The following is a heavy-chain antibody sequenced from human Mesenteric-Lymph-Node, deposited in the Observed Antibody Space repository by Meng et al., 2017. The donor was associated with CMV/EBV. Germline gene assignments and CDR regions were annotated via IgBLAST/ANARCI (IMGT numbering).Heavy chain of an antibody. CDR3: ARSEMDIVSVPGAIPFDY. V-gene: IGHV1-18*01. D-gene: IGHD2-2*02. Sequence: ASVKVSCKTSGYTFTSHGISWVRQAPRQGLEWMGWISGYSGNTNYAQKFQGRVTMTTDTSTTTAFMELKNLKSDDTAVYFCARSEMDIVSVPGAIPFDYWGQGTPVTVSS. J-gene: IGHJ4*02. CDR1: GYTFTSHG. CDR2: ISGYSGNT.